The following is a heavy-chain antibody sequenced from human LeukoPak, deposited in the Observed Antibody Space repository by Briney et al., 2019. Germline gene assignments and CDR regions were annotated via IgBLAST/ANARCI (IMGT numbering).Heavy chain of an antibody. J-gene: IGHJ4*02. Sequence: PGVSLTLSCAAPRFALSSFHMTWLPQAPGKGLEWVSGISGSGGSTYDADSVKGRFTISRDNTKNSLFLQMNSLRAEDTAVYYCARDSPGTTASDYWGQGTLVTVSS. CDR2: ISGSGGST. CDR1: RFALSSFH. V-gene: IGHV3-23*01. CDR3: ARDSPGTTASDY. D-gene: IGHD1-1*01.